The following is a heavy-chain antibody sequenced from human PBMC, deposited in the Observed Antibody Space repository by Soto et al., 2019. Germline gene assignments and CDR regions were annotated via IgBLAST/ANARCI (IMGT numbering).Heavy chain of an antibody. CDR3: ARIRGTAMAYDAFDI. CDR1: GFALSNARMG. D-gene: IGHD5-18*01. V-gene: IGHV2-26*01. J-gene: IGHJ3*02. Sequence: QVTLKESGTVLVKPTETLTLTCTVSGFALSNARMGVSWIRQPPGKALEWLAHIFSNDEKSYSTSLKSRLTISKDTSKSQVVLTMTNMDPVDTATYYCARIRGTAMAYDAFDIWGQGTMVTVSS. CDR2: IFSNDEK.